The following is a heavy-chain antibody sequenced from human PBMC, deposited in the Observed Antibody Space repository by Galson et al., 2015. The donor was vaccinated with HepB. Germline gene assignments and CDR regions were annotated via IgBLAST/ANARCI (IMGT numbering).Heavy chain of an antibody. V-gene: IGHV3-23*01. D-gene: IGHD3-3*01. Sequence: SLRLSCAASGFIFRNYAMSWVRQAPGKGLEWVSGISCNGDTTYFADSVKGRFTISRDNSKNTLYLQMNSLRAEDTAVYYCAKYDFWSGAWFDPWGQGSLVSVSS. CDR2: ISCNGDTT. CDR1: GFIFRNYA. CDR3: AKYDFWSGAWFDP. J-gene: IGHJ5*02.